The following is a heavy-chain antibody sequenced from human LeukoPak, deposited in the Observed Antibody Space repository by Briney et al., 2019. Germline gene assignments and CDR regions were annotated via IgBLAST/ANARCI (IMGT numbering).Heavy chain of an antibody. CDR2: IYSSGST. CDR1: GGSISGYY. V-gene: IGHV4-4*09. CDR3: AGFTYTTRPPHV. J-gene: IGHJ6*04. D-gene: IGHD3-16*01. Sequence: SETLSLTCSVSGGSISGYYWTWIRQPPGQTLEWIGYIYSSGSTNYNPSLQSRVTMSVDTSVNQFSLRLSSVTAADTAVYFCAGFTYTTRPPHVWGKGTTVTVSS.